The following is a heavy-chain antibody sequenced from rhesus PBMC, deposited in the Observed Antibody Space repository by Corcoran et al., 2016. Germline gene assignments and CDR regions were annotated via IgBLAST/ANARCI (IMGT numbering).Heavy chain of an antibody. CDR1: GASISSNY. V-gene: IGHV4S2*01. CDR3: AGGEAGTAYGLDS. CDR2: LDGSGGST. D-gene: IGHD1-20*01. J-gene: IGHJ6*01. Sequence: QVQLQESGPGLVKPSETLPLTGAVPGASISSNYWSWNRPAPGKGREGIGRLDGSGGSTDYNPSLKSRVTISIDTSKNQFSLKLSSVTAADTAVYYCAGGEAGTAYGLDSWGQGVVVTVSS.